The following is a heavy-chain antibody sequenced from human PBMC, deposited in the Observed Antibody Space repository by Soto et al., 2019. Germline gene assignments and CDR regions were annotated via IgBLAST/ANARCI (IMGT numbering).Heavy chain of an antibody. D-gene: IGHD3-10*01. CDR3: ATTSGGCTAFFEF. J-gene: IGHJ4*02. CDR1: GDTFGTFA. CDR2: GVPVFGTP. V-gene: IGHV1-69*12. Sequence: VQLVHSGAEVKKPGSSVKVSCKTSGDTFGTFAINWIRQAPGRGLEWLGGGVPVFGTPNYAPDFQGRVTITADESANASFMEVISLRSGGAATYYCATTSGGCTAFFEFWGLGTRVIVSS.